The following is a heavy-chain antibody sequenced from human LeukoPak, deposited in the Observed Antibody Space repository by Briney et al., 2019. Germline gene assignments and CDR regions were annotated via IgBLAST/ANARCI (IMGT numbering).Heavy chain of an antibody. CDR3: ARGVYSSGWYGTGAFDI. V-gene: IGHV4-31*03. CDR2: LYYSGST. Sequence: PSETLSLTCTVSGGSISSGGYYWRWIRQHPGKGLEWIGDLYYSGSTYYYPSLKTRVTISADPSKNQFSLKLSSVPAADTAVYYCARGVYSSGWYGTGAFDIWGQGTMVTVSS. D-gene: IGHD6-19*01. CDR1: GGSISSGGYY. J-gene: IGHJ3*02.